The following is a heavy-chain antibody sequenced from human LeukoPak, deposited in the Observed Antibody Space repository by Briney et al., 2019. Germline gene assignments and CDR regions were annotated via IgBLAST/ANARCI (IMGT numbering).Heavy chain of an antibody. V-gene: IGHV3-23*01. CDR1: GFTFSNYA. CDR3: AKIQYDSSGYYPTGDQPYFDY. D-gene: IGHD3-22*01. J-gene: IGHJ4*02. CDR2: ISGGGSST. Sequence: GGSLRLSCAASGFTFSNYAMSWVRQAPGKGLEWVSAISGGGSSTYYADSVKGRFTISRDNSKNTLYLQMNSLRAEDTAVYYCAKIQYDSSGYYPTGDQPYFDYWGQGTLVTVSS.